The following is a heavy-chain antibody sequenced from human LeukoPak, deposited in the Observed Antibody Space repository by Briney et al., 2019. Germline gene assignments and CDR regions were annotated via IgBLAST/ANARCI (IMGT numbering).Heavy chain of an antibody. CDR3: ARERGLIGRDAFDI. V-gene: IGHV1-2*02. CDR2: INPNSGGT. D-gene: IGHD3-16*02. Sequence: ASVKVSCKASGYTFTGHYMHWVRQAPGQGLEWMGWINPNSGGTNYAQKFQGRVTMTRDTSISTAYMELSRLRSDDTAVYYCARERGLIGRDAFDIWGQGTMVTVSS. J-gene: IGHJ3*02. CDR1: GYTFTGHY.